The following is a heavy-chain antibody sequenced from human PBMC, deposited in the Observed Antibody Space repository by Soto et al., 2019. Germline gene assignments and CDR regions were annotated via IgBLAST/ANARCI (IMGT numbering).Heavy chain of an antibody. Sequence: SETLSLTCTGSGGSITNYYWSWIRQPPGKGLEWIGFIYYSGSTNYNPSLKSRVTIPVATSKNQVSLKLSSVTAADTAVYYCARDGTAVAAGYYGMDVWGQGTTVTVS. CDR1: GGSITNYY. CDR3: ARDGTAVAAGYYGMDV. V-gene: IGHV4-59*01. D-gene: IGHD5-18*01. CDR2: IYYSGST. J-gene: IGHJ6*02.